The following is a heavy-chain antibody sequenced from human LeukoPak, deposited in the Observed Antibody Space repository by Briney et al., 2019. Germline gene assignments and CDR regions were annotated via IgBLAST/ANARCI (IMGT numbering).Heavy chain of an antibody. V-gene: IGHV3-7*01. D-gene: IGHD3-10*01. CDR2: IKKDGSEK. CDR3: VRDHYFGSGSYYGWFDP. Sequence: GGSLRLSCAASGFSLSAYWMSWVRQAPGKGLEWVAHIKKDGSEKYYVDSVRGRFTISRDNAKNALYLQMNSLRVEDTAVYYCVRDHYFGSGSYYGWFDPWGQGTLVTVSS. J-gene: IGHJ5*02. CDR1: GFSLSAYW.